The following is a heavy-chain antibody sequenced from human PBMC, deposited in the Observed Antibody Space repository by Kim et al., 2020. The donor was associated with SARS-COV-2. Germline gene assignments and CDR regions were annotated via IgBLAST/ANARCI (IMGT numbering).Heavy chain of an antibody. D-gene: IGHD3-3*01. CDR3: AIPPVGPDFWSGYSNQGLDP. J-gene: IGHJ5*02. CDR1: GGTFSSYA. CDR2: IIPILGIA. V-gene: IGHV1-69*04. Sequence: SVKVSCKASGGTFSSYAISWVRQAPGQGLEWMGRIIPILGIANYAQKFQGRVTITADKSTSTAYMELSSLRSEDTAVYYCAIPPVGPDFWSGYSNQGLDPWGQGTLVTVSS.